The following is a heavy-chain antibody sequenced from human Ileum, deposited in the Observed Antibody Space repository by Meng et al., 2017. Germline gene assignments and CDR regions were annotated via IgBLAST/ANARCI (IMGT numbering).Heavy chain of an antibody. CDR1: GFTFSSYW. V-gene: IGHV3-7*01. J-gene: IGHJ4*02. Sequence: GESLKISCAAPGFTFSSYWMSWVRQAPGKGLERVANINQDESEKYYVDSVKGRFTISRDNAKNSLYLQMNSLRDEDTAVYYCVRDDSTGYYYFDYWGQGTLVTVSS. CDR3: VRDDSTGYYYFDY. CDR2: INQDESEK. D-gene: IGHD3-22*01.